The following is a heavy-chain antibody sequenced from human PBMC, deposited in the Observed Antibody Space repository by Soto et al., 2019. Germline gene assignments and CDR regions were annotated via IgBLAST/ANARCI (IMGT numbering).Heavy chain of an antibody. J-gene: IGHJ4*02. D-gene: IGHD3-22*01. CDR1: GGSISSGGYY. CDR3: ARLDDSSGSLFDY. CDR2: IYYSGST. Sequence: LSLTCTVSGGSISSGGYYWSWIRQPPGKGLEWIGYIYYSGSTYYNPSLKSRVTISVDTSKKQFSLRLTSVTAADTAVYYCARLDDSSGSLFDYWGQGTLVTVSS. V-gene: IGHV4-30-4*01.